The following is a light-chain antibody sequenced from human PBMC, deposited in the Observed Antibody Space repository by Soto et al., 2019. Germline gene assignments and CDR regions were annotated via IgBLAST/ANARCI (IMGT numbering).Light chain of an antibody. CDR1: QSVSSDY. CDR2: IAS. V-gene: IGKV3-20*01. Sequence: EIVLTQSPGTLSLSPGERATLSCRASQSVSSDYLAWYQQKSGQTPRLLIYIASSRAPGIPDRFSGRGSGTHLTLTISRVEPEDFAVYYCQQYGSSPWTFGQGTKVEI. J-gene: IGKJ1*01. CDR3: QQYGSSPWT.